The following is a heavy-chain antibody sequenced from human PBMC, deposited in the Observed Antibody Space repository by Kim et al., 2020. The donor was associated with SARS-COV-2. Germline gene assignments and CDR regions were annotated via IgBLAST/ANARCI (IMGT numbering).Heavy chain of an antibody. CDR2: ST. Sequence: STGYADSVKGRFTISRDNAKNTVYLQMNSLRAEDTAVYYWARDTSYGMDVWGQGTTVTVSS. J-gene: IGHJ6*02. D-gene: IGHD3-16*01. V-gene: IGHV3-74*01. CDR3: ARDTSYGMDV.